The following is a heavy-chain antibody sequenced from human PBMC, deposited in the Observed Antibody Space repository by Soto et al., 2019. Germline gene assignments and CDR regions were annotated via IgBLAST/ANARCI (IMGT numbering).Heavy chain of an antibody. J-gene: IGHJ3*02. CDR2: IYPGDSDT. CDR3: ARTDRTPNDAFDI. D-gene: IGHD1-1*01. Sequence: GESLKISCKGPGYSFTSYWIGWVRQMPGKGLEWMGIIYPGDSDTRYSPSFQGQVTISADKSISTAYLQWSSLKASDTAMYYCARTDRTPNDAFDIWGQGTMVTVSS. V-gene: IGHV5-51*01. CDR1: GYSFTSYW.